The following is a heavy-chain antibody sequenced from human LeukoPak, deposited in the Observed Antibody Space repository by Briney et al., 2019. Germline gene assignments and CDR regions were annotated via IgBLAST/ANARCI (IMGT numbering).Heavy chain of an antibody. Sequence: PGGSLRLSCAASGFTFSSYGIHWVRQAPGKGLEWVAFILYVGSNKFYADSVKGRFTISKDNSKNTLYLQMNSLRAEDTAVYYCARPYCSGGSCYSGHFDYWGQGTLVTVSS. CDR1: GFTFSSYG. V-gene: IGHV3-30*02. CDR3: ARPYCSGGSCYSGHFDY. D-gene: IGHD2-15*01. CDR2: ILYVGSNK. J-gene: IGHJ4*02.